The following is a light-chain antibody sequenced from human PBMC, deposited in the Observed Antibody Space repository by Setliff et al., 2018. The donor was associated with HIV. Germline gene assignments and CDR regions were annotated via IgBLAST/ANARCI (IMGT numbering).Light chain of an antibody. CDR2: DVS. V-gene: IGLV2-11*01. CDR3: CSYAGTYTYI. CDR1: SSDVGAYNY. J-gene: IGLJ1*01. Sequence: QSALTQPRSVSGSPGQSVTLPCTGSSSDVGAYNYVSWYQQYPGKAPKLIIYDVSKRPSGVPDRFSGSKSGDTAPLTISGLQSEDEADYYCCSYAGTYTYIFGSGTRSPS.